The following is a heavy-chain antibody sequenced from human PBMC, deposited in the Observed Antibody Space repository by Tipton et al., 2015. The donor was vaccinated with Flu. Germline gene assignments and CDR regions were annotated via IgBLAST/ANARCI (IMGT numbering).Heavy chain of an antibody. J-gene: IGHJ4*02. CDR1: GGSISSSSYY. Sequence: LSCTVSGGSISSSSYYWGWIRQPPGKGLEWIGSIYYSGSTYYNPSLKSRVTISVDTSKNQFSLKLSSVTAADTAVYYCARGRYGGNYFGYWGQGTLVTVSS. CDR3: ARGRYGGNYFGY. V-gene: IGHV4-39*07. CDR2: IYYSGST. D-gene: IGHD4-23*01.